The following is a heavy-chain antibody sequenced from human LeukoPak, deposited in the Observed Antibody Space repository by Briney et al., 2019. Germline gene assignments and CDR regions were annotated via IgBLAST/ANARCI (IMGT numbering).Heavy chain of an antibody. V-gene: IGHV3-7*05. CDR2: IKRDGSER. CDR1: GFTFTRYS. CDR3: AREAVAGTKFPFDY. Sequence: RSRSRSCPASGFTFTRYSMSWARQARRKGMEWVANIKRDGSERYHVDAVKGRFTISRDNAKNSLYLQMNSLRAEDTAVYYCAREAVAGTKFPFDYWGQGTLVTVSS. D-gene: IGHD6-19*01. J-gene: IGHJ4*02.